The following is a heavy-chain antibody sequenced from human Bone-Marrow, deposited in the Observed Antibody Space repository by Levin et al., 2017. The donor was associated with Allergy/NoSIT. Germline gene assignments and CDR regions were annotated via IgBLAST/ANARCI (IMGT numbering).Heavy chain of an antibody. Sequence: SVKVSCKASGGTFSSDPISWVRQAPGQGLEWMGGIIPIFGTANYAQSFQGRVTISADKSTSTAYMELSSLRSEDTALYYCAREVYYGSGVFDFWGQGTLVTVSS. CDR2: IIPIFGTA. J-gene: IGHJ4*02. CDR1: GGTFSSDP. CDR3: AREVYYGSGVFDF. V-gene: IGHV1-69*06. D-gene: IGHD3-10*01.